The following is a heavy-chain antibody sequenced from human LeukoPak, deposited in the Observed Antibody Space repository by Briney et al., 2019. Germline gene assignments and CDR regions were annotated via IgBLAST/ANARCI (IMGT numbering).Heavy chain of an antibody. D-gene: IGHD2-2*01. CDR2: IYHSGST. V-gene: IGHV4-59*12. CDR3: ARGVVPAASSYYYYYMDV. J-gene: IGHJ6*03. CDR1: GGSISSYY. Sequence: SETLSLTCTVSGGSISSYYWSWIRQPPGKGLEWIGYIYHSGSTYYNPSLKSRVTISVDRSKNQFSLKLSSVTAADTAVYYCARGVVPAASSYYYYYMDVWGKGTTVTVSS.